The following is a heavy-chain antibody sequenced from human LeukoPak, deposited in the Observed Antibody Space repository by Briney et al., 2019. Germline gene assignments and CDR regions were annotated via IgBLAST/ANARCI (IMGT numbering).Heavy chain of an antibody. CDR1: GFIFNSYA. V-gene: IGHV3-23*01. J-gene: IGHJ4*02. CDR3: AKGSRGYFDWLLYFDY. D-gene: IGHD3-9*01. Sequence: PGGSLRLSCAASGFIFNSYAMSWVRQAPGKGLEWVSAISGSDGGTNYADSVKGRFNISRDNSKNTLYLQMNSLRAEDTAVYYCAKGSRGYFDWLLYFDYWGQGTLVTVSS. CDR2: ISGSDGGT.